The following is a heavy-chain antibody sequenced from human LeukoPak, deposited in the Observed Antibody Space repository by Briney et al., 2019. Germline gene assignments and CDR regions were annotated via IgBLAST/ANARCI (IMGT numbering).Heavy chain of an antibody. V-gene: IGHV3-23*01. CDR3: GPSLEELSQSSLFDY. Sequence: GGSLRLSCAASGFTFINYAMTWVRQAPGKGLDWVSAISGSGSNTYYADSVKGRFTISRDNSKNTLYLQVNSLRVEDTAIYYCGPSLEELSQSSLFDYWGQGTLVTVSS. CDR1: GFTFINYA. J-gene: IGHJ4*02. CDR2: ISGSGSNT. D-gene: IGHD3-16*02.